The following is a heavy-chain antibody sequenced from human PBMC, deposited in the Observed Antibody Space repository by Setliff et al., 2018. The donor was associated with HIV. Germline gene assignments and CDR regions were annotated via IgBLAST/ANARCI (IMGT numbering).Heavy chain of an antibody. J-gene: IGHJ6*03. Sequence: SETLSLTCTVSGGSISSYFWSWIRQPPGKGLEWIGYMSYSGSTYYNPSLKSRVTISVDTSKNQFSLKLSSVTAADTAVYYCNIYYYYYMDVWGKGTTVTVSS. CDR2: MSYSGST. CDR3: NIYYYYYMDV. V-gene: IGHV4-59*12. CDR1: GGSISSYF.